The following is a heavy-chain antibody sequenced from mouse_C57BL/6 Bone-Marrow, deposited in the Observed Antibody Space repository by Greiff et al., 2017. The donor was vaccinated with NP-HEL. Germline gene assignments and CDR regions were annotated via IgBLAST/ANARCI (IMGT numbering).Heavy chain of an antibody. CDR1: GYTFTSYW. V-gene: IGHV1-53*01. Sequence: QVQLQQPGTELVKPGASVKLSCKASGYTFTSYWMHWVKQRPGQGLEWIGNINPSNGGTNYNEKFKSKATLTVDKSSSTAYMQLSSLTSEDSAVYDGERRGTTVVAAYYFDYWGQGTTLTVSS. CDR3: ERRGTTVVAAYYFDY. J-gene: IGHJ2*01. CDR2: INPSNGGT. D-gene: IGHD1-1*01.